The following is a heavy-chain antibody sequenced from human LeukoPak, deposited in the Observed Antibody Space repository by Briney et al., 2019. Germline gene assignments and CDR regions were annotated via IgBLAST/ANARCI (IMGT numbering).Heavy chain of an antibody. D-gene: IGHD2-21*01. CDR3: ARYLFSDFYFDH. CDR1: GFTFSTSA. J-gene: IGHJ4*02. Sequence: QPGKSLRLSCAASGFTFSTSAVHWIRQAPGRGLEWVAVISIDGNNPNYADSVKGRFTISRDNSKNALYLQMNSLRTDDTAVYFCARYLFSDFYFDHWGQGTLVTVSS. CDR2: ISIDGNNP. V-gene: IGHV3-30*01.